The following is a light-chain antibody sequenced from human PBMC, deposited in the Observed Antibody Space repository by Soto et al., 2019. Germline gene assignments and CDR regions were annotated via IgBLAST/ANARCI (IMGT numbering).Light chain of an antibody. J-gene: IGKJ1*01. V-gene: IGKV3-20*01. CDR3: QHYGSSWT. Sequence: EIVLTQSPGTLSLSPGERATLSCRASQSVSSSYLAWYQQKPGQAPRLLIYGASSRATGIPDRFSGSGSGTDVTLTISRLEPEDFAVYYCQHYGSSWTFGQGTKVDIK. CDR1: QSVSSSY. CDR2: GAS.